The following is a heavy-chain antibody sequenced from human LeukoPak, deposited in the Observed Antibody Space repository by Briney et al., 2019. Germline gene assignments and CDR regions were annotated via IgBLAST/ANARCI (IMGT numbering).Heavy chain of an antibody. V-gene: IGHV4-34*01. J-gene: IGHJ5*02. Sequence: PSETLSLTCAVYGGSFSGYYWSWIRQPPGKGLEWIGEINHSGSTNYNPSLKSRVTISVDTSKNQFSLKLSSVTAADTAVYYCARKSRYGPAGFDPWGQGTLVTVSS. D-gene: IGHD1-14*01. CDR2: INHSGST. CDR1: GGSFSGYY. CDR3: ARKSRYGPAGFDP.